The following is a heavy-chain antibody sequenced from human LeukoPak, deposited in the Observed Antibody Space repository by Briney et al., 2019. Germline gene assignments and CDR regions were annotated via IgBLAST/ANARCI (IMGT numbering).Heavy chain of an antibody. CDR1: GFTFSSYA. J-gene: IGHJ4*02. Sequence: PGGSLRLSCAASGFTFSSYAMSWVRQAPGKGLEWVSAISDSGGSTYYADSVKGRFTISRDNSKNTLYLQMNSLRAEDTAVYYCARYCSSTSCQLFDYWGQGTLVTVSS. CDR3: ARYCSSTSCQLFDY. CDR2: ISDSGGST. V-gene: IGHV3-23*01. D-gene: IGHD2-2*01.